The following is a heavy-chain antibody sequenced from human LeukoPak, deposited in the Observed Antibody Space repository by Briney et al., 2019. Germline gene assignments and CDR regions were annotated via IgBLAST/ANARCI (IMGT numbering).Heavy chain of an antibody. J-gene: IGHJ4*02. CDR2: INPNSGGT. CDR3: ARGVARQYYFDY. CDR1: GYTFTGYY. D-gene: IGHD2-15*01. V-gene: IGHV1-2*02. Sequence: ASVKVSCKASGYTFTGYYMHWVRQAPGQGLEWMGWINPNSGGTNYAQKFQGRVTMTRDTSISTAYMELSRLRSDDPAVYYCARGVARQYYFDYWGEGTLVTVSS.